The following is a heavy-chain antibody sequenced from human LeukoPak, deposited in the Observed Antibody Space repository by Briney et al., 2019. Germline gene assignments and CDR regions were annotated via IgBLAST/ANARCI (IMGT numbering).Heavy chain of an antibody. CDR2: ISSSGSTI. J-gene: IGHJ4*02. CDR1: GFTFSSYG. D-gene: IGHD2-15*01. CDR3: AKVLVLVSANRYYFDY. V-gene: IGHV3-48*03. Sequence: GGSLRLSCAASGFTFSSYGMNWVRQAPGKGLEWVSYISSSGSTIYHADSVKGRFTISRDNSKNTLYLQMNSLRAEDTAVYYCAKVLVLVSANRYYFDYWGQGTLVTVSS.